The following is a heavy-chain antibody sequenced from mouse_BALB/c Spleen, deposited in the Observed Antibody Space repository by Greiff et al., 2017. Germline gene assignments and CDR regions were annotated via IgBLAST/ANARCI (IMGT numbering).Heavy chain of an antibody. CDR1: GYSITSGYY. J-gene: IGHJ2*01. Sequence: EVQLQQSGPGLVKPSQSLSLTCSVTGYSITSGYYWNWIRQFPGNKLEWMGYISYDGSNNYNPSLKNRISITRDTSKNQFFLKLNSVTTEDTATYYCARYDYDEDYWGQGTTLTVSS. CDR3: ARYDYDEDY. D-gene: IGHD2-4*01. V-gene: IGHV3-6*02. CDR2: ISYDGSN.